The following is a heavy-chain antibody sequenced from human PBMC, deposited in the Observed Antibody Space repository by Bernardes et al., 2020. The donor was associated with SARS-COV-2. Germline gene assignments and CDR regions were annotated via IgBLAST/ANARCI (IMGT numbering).Heavy chain of an antibody. J-gene: IGHJ4*02. CDR3: ISSGSVGY. CDR1: GFTFSKYS. D-gene: IGHD3-10*01. Sequence: GGSLRLSCATSGFTFSKYSMHWVRQAPGKGLECVSRIDSDVSTTTYADSVKGRFTISRDNAKNTVYLQMNSLRAEDTAVYYCISSGSVGYWGRGTLVIVSS. V-gene: IGHV3-74*01. CDR2: IDSDVSTT.